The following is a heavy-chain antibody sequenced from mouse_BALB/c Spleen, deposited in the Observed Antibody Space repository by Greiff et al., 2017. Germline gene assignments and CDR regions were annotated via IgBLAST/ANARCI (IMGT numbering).Heavy chain of an antibody. D-gene: IGHD1-1*02. V-gene: IGHV3-6*02. J-gene: IGHJ4*01. CDR2: ISYDGSN. CDR1: GYSITSGYY. Sequence: EVKLVESGPGLVKPSQSLSLTCYVTGYSITSGYYWNWIRQFPGNKLEWMGYISYDGSNNYNPSLKNRISITRDTSKNQFFLKLNSVTTEDTATYYCARDLVVHDAMDYWGQGTSVTVSS. CDR3: ARDLVVHDAMDY.